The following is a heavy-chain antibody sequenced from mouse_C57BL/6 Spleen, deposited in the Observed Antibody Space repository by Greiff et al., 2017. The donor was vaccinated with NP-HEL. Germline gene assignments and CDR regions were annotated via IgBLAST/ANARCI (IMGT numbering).Heavy chain of an antibody. CDR3: ARHYYDYDGAWFAY. V-gene: IGHV1-18*01. CDR1: GYTFTDYN. J-gene: IGHJ3*01. CDR2: INPNNGGT. Sequence: VQLQQSGPELVKPGASVKIPCKASGYTFTDYNMDWVKQSHGKSLEWIGAINPNNGGTIYNQKFKGKATLTVDKSSSTAYMELRSLTSEDTAVYYCARHYYDYDGAWFAYWGQGTLVTVSA. D-gene: IGHD2-4*01.